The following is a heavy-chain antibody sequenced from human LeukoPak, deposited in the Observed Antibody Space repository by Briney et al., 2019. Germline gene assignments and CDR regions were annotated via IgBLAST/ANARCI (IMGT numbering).Heavy chain of an antibody. D-gene: IGHD3-3*01. J-gene: IGHJ4*02. CDR1: GFTFSSYA. CDR3: ARDSGVDAHIDY. Sequence: GGSLSLSCAASGFTFSSYAMHWVRQAPGKGLEWVSYISSSSSTIYYTDPVKGRFTISRDNAKNSLYLQMNSLRDEDTAVYYCARDSGVDAHIDYWGQGTLVTVSA. V-gene: IGHV3-48*02. CDR2: ISSSSSTI.